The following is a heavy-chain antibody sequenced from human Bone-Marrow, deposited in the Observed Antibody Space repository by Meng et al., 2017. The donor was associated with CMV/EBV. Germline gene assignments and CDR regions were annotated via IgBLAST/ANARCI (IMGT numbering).Heavy chain of an antibody. D-gene: IGHD6-13*01. CDR1: GFTFSDYY. V-gene: IGHV3-11*04. Sequence: GGSLRLSCAASGFTFSDYYLGWVRLAPGKGLEWVSYISNSGTDIYYAGSVKGRFTISRDNAKNSLYLQMNSLRAEDTAVYYCARSTYSSSWRGDYWGQGTLVTVSS. CDR3: ARSTYSSSWRGDY. J-gene: IGHJ4*02. CDR2: ISNSGTDI.